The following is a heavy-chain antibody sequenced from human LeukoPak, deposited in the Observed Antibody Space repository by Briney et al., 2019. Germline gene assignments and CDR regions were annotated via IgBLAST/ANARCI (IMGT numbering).Heavy chain of an antibody. CDR3: AGDRYSGSYYFDY. Sequence: PGGSLRLSCAASGFTFSSYSMNWVRQAPGKGLEWVSSISSSSSYIYYADTVRGRFTISRDNAKNSLYLQMNSLRAEDTAVYYCAGDRYSGSYYFDYWGQGTLVTVSS. CDR1: GFTFSSYS. V-gene: IGHV3-21*01. D-gene: IGHD1-26*01. J-gene: IGHJ4*02. CDR2: ISSSSSYI.